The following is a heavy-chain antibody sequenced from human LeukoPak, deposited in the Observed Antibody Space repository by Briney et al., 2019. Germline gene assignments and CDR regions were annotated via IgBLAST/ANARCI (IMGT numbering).Heavy chain of an antibody. J-gene: IGHJ5*01. Sequence: PGGSLRLSCAASGFTFSSYWMHWVRQAPGKGLVWVSRIDSDGSSTSYADSVKGRFTISRDNAKNTLYLQMNSLRAEDTAVYYCARDRDCSGGSCYSGLPHPVENWFDSWGQGTLVTVSS. CDR3: ARDRDCSGGSCYSGLPHPVENWFDS. D-gene: IGHD2-15*01. CDR2: IDSDGSST. V-gene: IGHV3-74*01. CDR1: GFTFSSYW.